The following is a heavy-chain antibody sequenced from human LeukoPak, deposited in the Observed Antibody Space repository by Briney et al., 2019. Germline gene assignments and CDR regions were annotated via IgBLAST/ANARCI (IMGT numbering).Heavy chain of an antibody. D-gene: IGHD1-14*01. Sequence: PGGSLRLSCTTSGFTFSDYAFNWVRQAPGKGLEWVSAISGSGGSTYYADSVKGRFTISRDNSKNTLYLQMNSLRAEDTAVYYCAKARNHDYWGQGTLVTVSS. CDR3: AKARNHDY. V-gene: IGHV3-23*01. CDR2: ISGSGGST. J-gene: IGHJ4*02. CDR1: GFTFSDYA.